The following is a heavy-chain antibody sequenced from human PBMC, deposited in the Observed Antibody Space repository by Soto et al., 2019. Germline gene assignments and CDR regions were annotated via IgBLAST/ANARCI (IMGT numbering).Heavy chain of an antibody. CDR3: ASSLENDFWSGYYLPHYYYGMDV. V-gene: IGHV5-10-1*01. CDR2: IDPSDSYT. CDR1: GHSFTSYW. Sequence: GESLTLSCPGSGHSFTSYWISWVRQIPGKGLAWMGRIDPSDSYTNYSPSFQGHVTISADKSISTAYLQWSSLKASDTAMYYCASSLENDFWSGYYLPHYYYGMDVWGQGTTVTVSS. D-gene: IGHD3-3*01. J-gene: IGHJ6*02.